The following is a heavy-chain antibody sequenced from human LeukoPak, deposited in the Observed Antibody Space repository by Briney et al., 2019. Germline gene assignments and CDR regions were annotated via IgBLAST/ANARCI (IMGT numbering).Heavy chain of an antibody. CDR2: IIPILGIA. CDR3: ARGRSYGYSFDY. V-gene: IGHV1-69*04. D-gene: IGHD5-18*01. CDR1: GGTFSSYA. Sequence: ASVKVSCKASGGTFSSYAISWVRQAPGQGLEWMGRIIPILGIANYAQKFQGRVTITADKSTSTAYMELSSLRSEDTAVYYCARGRSYGYSFDYWGQGTLVTVSS. J-gene: IGHJ4*02.